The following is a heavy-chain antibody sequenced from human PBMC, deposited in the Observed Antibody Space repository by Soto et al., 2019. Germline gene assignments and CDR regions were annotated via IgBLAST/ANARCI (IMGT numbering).Heavy chain of an antibody. D-gene: IGHD3-3*01. V-gene: IGHV2-5*02. CDR1: GFSLTTSGVG. CDR2: IYWDDDK. Sequence: ITLNESGPTVVKPAETLTLTCTFSGFSLTTSGVGVGWIRQSPGKAPEWLALIYWDDDKRYSASLKSRLTITTDTSKNQVVLTMASVDPADTATYYCAHRILRTVFGFVTTTAIDFDFWGQGTPVVVSS. CDR3: AHRILRTVFGFVTTTAIDFDF. J-gene: IGHJ4*02.